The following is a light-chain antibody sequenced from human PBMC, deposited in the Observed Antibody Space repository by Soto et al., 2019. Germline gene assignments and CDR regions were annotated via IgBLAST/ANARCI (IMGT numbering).Light chain of an antibody. J-gene: IGKJ4*01. CDR1: QSISSW. CDR3: QQYNSYSLT. Sequence: DIQMTQFPSTLSASVGDRVTITCRASQSISSWLAWYQQKPGKAPKLLIYKASSLESGVPSRLSGSGSGTEFTLTISSLQPDDFATYYCQQYNSYSLTFGGGTKVEIK. V-gene: IGKV1-5*03. CDR2: KAS.